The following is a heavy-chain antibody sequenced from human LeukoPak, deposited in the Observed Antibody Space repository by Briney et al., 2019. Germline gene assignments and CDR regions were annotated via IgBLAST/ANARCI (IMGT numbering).Heavy chain of an antibody. V-gene: IGHV3-9*01. D-gene: IGHD3-16*02. CDR2: I. Sequence: GGSLRLSCAASGFTFDNYAMQWARQGPGKGLEWVASIDYADSVKGRFTISRDNTKNFLYLQMNSLRPEDTALYYCAKGFASLPYRTHFDPWAREPWSPSPQ. CDR1: GFTFDNYA. J-gene: IGHJ5*02. CDR3: AKGFASLPYRTHFDP.